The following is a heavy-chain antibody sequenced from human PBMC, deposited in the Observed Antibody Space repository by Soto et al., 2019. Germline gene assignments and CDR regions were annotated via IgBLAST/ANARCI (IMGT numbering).Heavy chain of an antibody. D-gene: IGHD3-22*01. CDR2: IDPSCSYT. Sequence: GESLKISCRGSWYSFTSYLISRVRQVPGKGLEWMGRIDPSCSYTNYSPSFQGHVTISADKSISTAYLQWSSMKASDTAMYYCARHKSRYYYDSSGATYGMDVWGQGTTVTVS. CDR3: ARHKSRYYYDSSGATYGMDV. J-gene: IGHJ6*02. CDR1: WYSFTSYL. V-gene: IGHV5-10-1*01.